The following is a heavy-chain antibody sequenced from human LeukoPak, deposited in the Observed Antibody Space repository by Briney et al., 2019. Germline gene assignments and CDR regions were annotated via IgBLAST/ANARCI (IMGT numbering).Heavy chain of an antibody. J-gene: IGHJ4*02. CDR1: GYTFTSYS. CDR2: INTYNTNT. CDR3: ARRNGGNSRSLDY. V-gene: IGHV1-18*01. Sequence: ASVKVSCKASGYTFTSYSISWVRQAPGQGLEWMGWINTYNTNTDYARKFQGRVTMTTDTSTTTAYMELRSLSSDDTAVYYCARRNGGNSRSLDYWGQGTLVTVSS. D-gene: IGHD4-23*01.